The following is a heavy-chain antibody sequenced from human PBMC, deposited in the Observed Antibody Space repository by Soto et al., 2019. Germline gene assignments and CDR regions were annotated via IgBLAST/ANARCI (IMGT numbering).Heavy chain of an antibody. CDR3: ARVSEGDDFWSGYENNWFDP. D-gene: IGHD3-3*01. J-gene: IGHJ5*02. CDR2: IYYSGST. CDR1: GGSISSYY. Sequence: SETLSLTCTVSGGSISSYYWSWIRQPPGKGLEWIGYIYYSGSTNYNPSLKSRVTISVDTSKNQFSRKLSSVTAADTAVYYCARVSEGDDFWSGYENNWFDPWGQGTLVTVSS. V-gene: IGHV4-59*01.